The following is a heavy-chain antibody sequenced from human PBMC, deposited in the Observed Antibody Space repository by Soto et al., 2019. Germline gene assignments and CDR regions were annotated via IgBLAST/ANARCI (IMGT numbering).Heavy chain of an antibody. D-gene: IGHD6-13*01. CDR2: IWYDGSNK. Sequence: GESLKISCAASGFTFSSYGMHWVRQAPGKGLEWVAVIWYDGSNKYYADSVKGRFTISRDNSKNTLYLQMNSLRAEDTAVYYCAREGSSSWLGYFDYWGQGTLVTVSS. V-gene: IGHV3-33*01. CDR1: GFTFSSYG. CDR3: AREGSSSWLGYFDY. J-gene: IGHJ4*02.